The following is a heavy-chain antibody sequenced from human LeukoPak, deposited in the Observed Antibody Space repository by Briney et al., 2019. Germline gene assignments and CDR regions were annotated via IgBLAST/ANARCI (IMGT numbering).Heavy chain of an antibody. CDR2: IRYDGRKK. D-gene: IGHD6-13*01. V-gene: IGHV3-30*02. Sequence: GGPLRLSCAASVFIFSIYGMQWVRQAPDGGVGGVAFIRYDGRKKYSADSVRGRFTISRDNSKNTLYLQMNSLRAEDTAVYYCAKDRRPTSYSSSWLYYWGQGNRITVSA. J-gene: IGHJ4*02. CDR3: AKDRRPTSYSSSWLYY. CDR1: VFIFSIYG.